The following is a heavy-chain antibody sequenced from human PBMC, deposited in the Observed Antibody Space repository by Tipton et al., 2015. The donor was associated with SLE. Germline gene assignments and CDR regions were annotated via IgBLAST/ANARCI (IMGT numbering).Heavy chain of an antibody. CDR1: GGSISSSSYY. CDR3: ASLAGYSSSWSDAFDI. J-gene: IGHJ3*02. V-gene: IGHV4-39*07. Sequence: TLSLTCTVSGGSISSSSYYWGWIRQPPGKGLEWIGSIYYSGSTYYNPSLKSRVTISVDTSKNQFSLKLSSVTAADTAVYYCASLAGYSSSWSDAFDIWGQGTMVTVSS. D-gene: IGHD6-13*01. CDR2: IYYSGST.